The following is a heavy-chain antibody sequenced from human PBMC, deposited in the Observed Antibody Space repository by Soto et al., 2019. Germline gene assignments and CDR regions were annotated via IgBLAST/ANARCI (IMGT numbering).Heavy chain of an antibody. CDR2: ISYDGSNK. J-gene: IGHJ6*02. CDR1: GFTFSSYA. CDR3: ARGVVGASYYYYYGMDV. V-gene: IGHV3-30-3*01. D-gene: IGHD1-26*01. Sequence: SLRLSCAASGFTFSSYAMHWVRQAPGKGLEWVAVISYDGSNKYYADSVKGRFTISRDNSKNTLYLQMNSLRAEDTAVYYCARGVVGASYYYYYGMDVWGQGTTVTVSS.